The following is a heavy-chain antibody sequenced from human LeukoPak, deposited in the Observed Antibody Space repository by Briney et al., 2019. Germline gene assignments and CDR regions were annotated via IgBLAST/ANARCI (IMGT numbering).Heavy chain of an antibody. D-gene: IGHD2-8*01. J-gene: IGHJ4*02. V-gene: IGHV3-30*03. CDR2: ISYDGSNK. CDR3: AREWGYCANGVCFESHFDY. Sequence: GGSLRLSCAASGFTFSSYGMHWVRQAPGKGLEWVAVISYDGSNKYYADSVKGRFTISRDNSKNTLYLQTSSLRAEDTALYYCAREWGYCANGVCFESHFDYWGQGTLVTVSS. CDR1: GFTFSSYG.